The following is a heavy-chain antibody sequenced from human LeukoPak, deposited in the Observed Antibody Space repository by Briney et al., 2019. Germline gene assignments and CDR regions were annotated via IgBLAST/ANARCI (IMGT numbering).Heavy chain of an antibody. Sequence: SETLSLTCTVSGYSVRSGYYWGWVRQSPGQGLEWIATIYHSESTHYNPSLKSRVTISVDTSKNQFSLKLSSVAAADTAVYKCARVYSMVRQYFDYWGQGTLVTVSS. V-gene: IGHV4-38-2*02. CDR1: GYSVRSGYY. D-gene: IGHD3-10*01. CDR2: IYHSEST. CDR3: ARVYSMVRQYFDY. J-gene: IGHJ4*02.